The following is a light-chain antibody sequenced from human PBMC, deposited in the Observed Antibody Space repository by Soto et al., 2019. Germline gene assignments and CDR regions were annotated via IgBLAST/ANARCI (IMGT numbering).Light chain of an antibody. J-gene: IGKJ1*01. CDR3: QQYGRSPCT. Sequence: EIVLTQSPGTLSLSPGEGATLSCRASERVSSSYLAWYQQKPGQAPRLLIYGASSRATGIPDRFSGSGSGTDFTLTISRLEPEDFAVYYCQQYGRSPCTFGQGTKVEIK. CDR1: ERVSSSY. V-gene: IGKV3-20*01. CDR2: GAS.